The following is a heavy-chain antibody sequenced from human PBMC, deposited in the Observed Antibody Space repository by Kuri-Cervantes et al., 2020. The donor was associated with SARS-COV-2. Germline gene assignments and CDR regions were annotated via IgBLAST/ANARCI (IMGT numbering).Heavy chain of an antibody. CDR2: ISSSGSTI. D-gene: IGHD3-3*01. Sequence: GGSLRLSCAASGSSFSDYGMSWVRQAPGKGLEWVSYISSSGSTIYYADSVKGRFTISRDNAKNSLYLQMNSLRAEDTAVYYCARGFRNYDFWSGYRPNYYYYYMDVWGKGTTVTVSS. J-gene: IGHJ6*03. CDR1: GSSFSDYG. V-gene: IGHV3-11*04. CDR3: ARGFRNYDFWSGYRPNYYYYYMDV.